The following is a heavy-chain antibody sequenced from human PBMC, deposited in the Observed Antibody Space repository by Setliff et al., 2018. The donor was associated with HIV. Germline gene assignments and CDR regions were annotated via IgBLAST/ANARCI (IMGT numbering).Heavy chain of an antibody. CDR3: AKDSVVPAAGRVFDY. V-gene: IGHV3-53*01. D-gene: IGHD2-2*01. Sequence: GGSLRLSCAVSGFNVTDNYMTWVRQAPGKGLEWVSILHRDGGTYSADSVKGRFTISRDNSKNTLYLRMNNLRVDDTAVYYCAKDSVVPAAGRVFDYWGQGTLVTVSS. J-gene: IGHJ4*02. CDR1: GFNVTDNY. CDR2: LHRDGGT.